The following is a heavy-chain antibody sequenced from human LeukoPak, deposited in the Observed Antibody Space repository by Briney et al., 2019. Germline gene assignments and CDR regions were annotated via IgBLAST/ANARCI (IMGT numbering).Heavy chain of an antibody. CDR2: INAGNVNT. J-gene: IGHJ4*02. CDR3: ARVTMVRGVIIFDY. D-gene: IGHD3-10*01. V-gene: IGHV1-3*01. CDR1: GYTFTSYA. Sequence: GASVKVSCKASGYTFTSYAMHWVRQAPGQRLEWMGWINAGNVNTKYSQKFQGRVTITRDTSASTAYMELSSLRSEDTAVYYCARVTMVRGVIIFDYWGQGTLVTVSS.